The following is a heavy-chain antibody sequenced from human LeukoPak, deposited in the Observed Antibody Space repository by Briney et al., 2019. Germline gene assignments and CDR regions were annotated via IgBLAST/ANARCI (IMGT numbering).Heavy chain of an antibody. D-gene: IGHD3-22*01. CDR2: IWYDASGQ. Sequence: GRSLRLSCAAAGFSFSTYGMHWVRQAPGKGLEWVAMIWYDASGQHYADSVKGRSTISRDTSKNTLYLQMNSLRAEDTAVYFCARDSLYDDNGYYHYFDYWGQGTLVTVSS. V-gene: IGHV3-33*01. CDR3: ARDSLYDDNGYYHYFDY. CDR1: GFSFSTYG. J-gene: IGHJ4*02.